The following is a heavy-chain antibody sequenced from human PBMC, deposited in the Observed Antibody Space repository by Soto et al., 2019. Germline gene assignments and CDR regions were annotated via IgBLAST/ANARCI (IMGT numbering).Heavy chain of an antibody. V-gene: IGHV3-23*01. Sequence: PGGSLRLSCAASGFTFSSYSMNWVRQTPGKGLEWVSTITETGGDTYYTDSVKGRFTISRDNSKNTLYLQMTSLRAEDTALYYCTKASPDRHHMDVWGQGTTVTVSS. CDR1: GFTFSSYS. J-gene: IGHJ6*02. CDR3: TKASPDRHHMDV. CDR2: ITETGGDT.